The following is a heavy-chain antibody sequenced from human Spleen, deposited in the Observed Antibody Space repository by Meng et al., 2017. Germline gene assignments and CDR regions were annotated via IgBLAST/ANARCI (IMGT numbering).Heavy chain of an antibody. CDR2: ISSSSSYI. D-gene: IGHD3-22*01. Sequence: EVQLVESGGGLVKPGGSLRLSCAASGFTFSSYSMNWVRQAPGKGLEWVSSISSSSSYIYYADSVKGRFIISRDNAKNSLYLQMNSLRAEDTAVYYCARDIANYYDSSAFDYWGQGTLVTVSS. CDR1: GFTFSSYS. J-gene: IGHJ4*02. V-gene: IGHV3-21*01. CDR3: ARDIANYYDSSAFDY.